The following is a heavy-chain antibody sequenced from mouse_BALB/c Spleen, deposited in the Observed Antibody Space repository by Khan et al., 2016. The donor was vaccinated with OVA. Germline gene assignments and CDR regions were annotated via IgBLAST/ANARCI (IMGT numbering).Heavy chain of an antibody. CDR1: GYSFTGYF. D-gene: IGHD2-13*01. V-gene: IGHV1-20*02. CDR3: TRIYRGDFDY. CDR2: INPHIGET. Sequence: VQLKQSGPELVRPGASVKISCKASGYSFTGYFMNWVMQSHGKSLEWIGRINPHIGETFYNQRFKDKATLTADESSSTAHMVLRCLASEDSAVYYCTRIYRGDFDYWGQG. J-gene: IGHJ2*01.